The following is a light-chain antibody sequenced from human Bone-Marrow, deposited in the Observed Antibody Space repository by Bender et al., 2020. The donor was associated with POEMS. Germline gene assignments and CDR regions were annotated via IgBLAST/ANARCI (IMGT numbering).Light chain of an antibody. Sequence: QSALTQPPSASGSPGQSVTISCTGTSSDVGTYNYVSWYQQHPGKAPKLMIYDVSNRPPGVSNRFSGSKSGNTASLTISGLQAEDEADYYCSSYTSSSTLVVFGGGTKLTVL. V-gene: IGLV2-14*01. J-gene: IGLJ2*01. CDR3: SSYTSSSTLVV. CDR1: SSDVGTYNY. CDR2: DVS.